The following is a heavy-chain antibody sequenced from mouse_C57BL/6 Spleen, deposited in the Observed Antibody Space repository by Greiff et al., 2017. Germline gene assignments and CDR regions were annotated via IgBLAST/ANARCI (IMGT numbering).Heavy chain of an antibody. CDR3: TRELLRSPFDY. V-gene: IGHV1-5*01. J-gene: IGHJ2*01. D-gene: IGHD1-1*01. CDR2: IYPGNSDT. CDR1: GYTFTSYW. Sequence: EVQLQQSGTVLARPGASVKMSCKTSGYTFTSYWMHWVQQRPGQGLEWIGAIYPGNSDTSYNQTFKGKAKLTAVTSASTAYMELSSLTNEDSAVXYCTRELLRSPFDYWGQGTTLTVSS.